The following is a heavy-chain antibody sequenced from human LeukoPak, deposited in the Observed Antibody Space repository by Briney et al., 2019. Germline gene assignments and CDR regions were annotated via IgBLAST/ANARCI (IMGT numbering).Heavy chain of an antibody. CDR3: ARVGGVGLLWFGERSNWFDP. Sequence: SETLSLTCTVSGGSISSSSYYWGWIRQPPGKGLEWIGRIYTSGSTNYNPSLKSRVTMSVDTSKNQFSLKLSSVTAADTAVYYCARVGGVGLLWFGERSNWFDPWGQGTLVTVSS. D-gene: IGHD3-10*01. CDR1: GGSISSSSYY. V-gene: IGHV4-61*05. J-gene: IGHJ5*02. CDR2: IYTSGST.